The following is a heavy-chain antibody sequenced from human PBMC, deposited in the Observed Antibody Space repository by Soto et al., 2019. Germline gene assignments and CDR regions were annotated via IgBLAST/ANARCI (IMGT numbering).Heavy chain of an antibody. CDR1: GGSISSGDYY. CDR3: ARGPYRGYSGYDSNY. V-gene: IGHV4-30-4*01. D-gene: IGHD5-12*01. CDR2: IYYSGGT. J-gene: IGHJ4*02. Sequence: TLSLTCTVSGGSISSGDYYWSWIRQPPGKGLEWIGYIYYSGGTYYNPSLKSRVTISVDTSKNQFSLKLSSVTAADTAVYYCARGPYRGYSGYDSNYWGQGTLVTVSS.